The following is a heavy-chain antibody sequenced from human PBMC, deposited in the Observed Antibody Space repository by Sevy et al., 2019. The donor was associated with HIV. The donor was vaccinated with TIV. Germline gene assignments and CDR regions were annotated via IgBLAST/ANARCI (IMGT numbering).Heavy chain of an antibody. CDR2: ISAYNGSP. CDR1: GYSCARYG. Sequence: ASVKVSCKASGYSCARYGMTWVRQAPRQGLEWIGWISAYNGSPKYVQKLQGRATMISDTSTSTAYMELRSLSSDDTAVYYCARGHMVRGIIGFYGLDVWGQGTTVTVSS. CDR3: ARGHMVRGIIGFYGLDV. D-gene: IGHD3-10*01. J-gene: IGHJ6*02. V-gene: IGHV1-18*01.